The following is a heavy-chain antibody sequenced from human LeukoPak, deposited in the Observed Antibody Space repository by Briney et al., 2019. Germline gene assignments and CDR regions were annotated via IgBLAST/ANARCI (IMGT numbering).Heavy chain of an antibody. Sequence: SQTLSLTCAVSGGSISSGGYSWSWIRQPPGKGLEWIGYIYYSGSTYYNPSLKSRVTISVGTSKNQFSLKLTSVTAADTAVYYCARGLEWGDGFDIWGQGTMVTVSP. CDR3: ARGLEWGDGFDI. CDR2: IYYSGST. J-gene: IGHJ3*02. CDR1: GGSISSGGYS. V-gene: IGHV4-30-4*07. D-gene: IGHD1-1*01.